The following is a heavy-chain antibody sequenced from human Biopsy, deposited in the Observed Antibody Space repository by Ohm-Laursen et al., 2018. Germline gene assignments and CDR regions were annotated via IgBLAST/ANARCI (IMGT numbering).Heavy chain of an antibody. CDR2: NIPILGTG. D-gene: IGHD3-9*01. J-gene: IGHJ1*01. V-gene: IGHV1-69*05. Sequence: SSVKVSCKAPGGTFSNYGVNWVRQAPGQGLEWLGGNIPILGTGNYAQKFQDRVTVATDTSTSTATMELRSLRSGDTAVYYCATKLTGYFHHWGQGTLVIVSS. CDR1: GGTFSNYG. CDR3: ATKLTGYFHH.